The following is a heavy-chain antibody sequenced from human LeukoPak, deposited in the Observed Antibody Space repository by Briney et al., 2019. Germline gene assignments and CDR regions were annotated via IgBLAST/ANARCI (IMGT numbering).Heavy chain of an antibody. V-gene: IGHV3-64*04. Sequence: GGSLRLSCSASGFPFSSYAMHWVRQAPGKGLEYVSAISDSGGSTYYADSVKGRFTISRDNSKNTLYLQMNSLRVDDTAVYYCAKPFQQLLLWFGELSVWGQGTLVTVSS. CDR1: GFPFSSYA. CDR2: ISDSGGST. J-gene: IGHJ4*02. D-gene: IGHD3-10*01. CDR3: AKPFQQLLLWFGELSV.